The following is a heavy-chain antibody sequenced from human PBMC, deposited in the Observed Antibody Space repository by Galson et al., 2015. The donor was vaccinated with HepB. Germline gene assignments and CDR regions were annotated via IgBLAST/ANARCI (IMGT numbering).Heavy chain of an antibody. D-gene: IGHD3-22*01. J-gene: IGHJ4*02. CDR1: GGTFNTYT. CDR2: IIPVLDIA. CDR3: ARYYDSSGYYGVFDY. V-gene: IGHV1-69*02. Sequence: SVKVSCKASGGTFNTYTVSWARQAPGQGLEWMGTIIPVLDIANYAQKFQGRVTITADKSTNTDYMELSSLRSEDTAVYYCARYYDSSGYYGVFDYWGQGTLVTVSS.